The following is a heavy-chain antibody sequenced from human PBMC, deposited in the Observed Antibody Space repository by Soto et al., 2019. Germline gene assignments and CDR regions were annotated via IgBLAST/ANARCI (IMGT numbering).Heavy chain of an antibody. CDR2: INAGNGNT. CDR1: GYTFTSYA. V-gene: IGHV1-3*01. Sequence: GASVKVSCKASGYTFTSYAIHWVRQAPGQRLESMGWINAGNGNTKYAQKLQGRVTMTTDTSTSTAYMELRSLRSDDTAVYYCARSIAAAVDFDYWGQGTLVTVSS. J-gene: IGHJ4*02. D-gene: IGHD6-13*01. CDR3: ARSIAAAVDFDY.